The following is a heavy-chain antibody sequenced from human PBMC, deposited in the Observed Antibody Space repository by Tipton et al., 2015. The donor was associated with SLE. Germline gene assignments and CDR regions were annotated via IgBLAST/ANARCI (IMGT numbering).Heavy chain of an antibody. J-gene: IGHJ5*02. V-gene: IGHV4-61*09. Sequence: TLSLTCTVSGVSISSESYYWSWIRQPAGKGLEWIGHIYTSGSTKYNSSLKSRVTMSIDTSKNQFSLKLSSVTAADTAVYYCASVVRGGGYAYGHNHWFDPWGQGTLVTVSS. CDR3: ASVVRGGGYAYGHNHWFDP. CDR2: IYTSGST. CDR1: GVSISSESYY. D-gene: IGHD5-18*01.